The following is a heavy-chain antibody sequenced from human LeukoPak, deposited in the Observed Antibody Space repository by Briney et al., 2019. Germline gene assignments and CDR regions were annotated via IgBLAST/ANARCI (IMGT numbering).Heavy chain of an antibody. V-gene: IGHV1-2*02. CDR3: ASGGAGTPGYYYGMDV. J-gene: IGHJ6*02. Sequence: ASVKVSCKASGYTFTGYYMHWVRQAPGQGLEWMGWTNPNSGGTNYAQKFQGRVTMTRDTSISTAYMELSRLRSDDTAVYYCASGGAGTPGYYYGMDVWGQGTTVTVSS. CDR1: GYTFTGYY. CDR2: TNPNSGGT. D-gene: IGHD6-19*01.